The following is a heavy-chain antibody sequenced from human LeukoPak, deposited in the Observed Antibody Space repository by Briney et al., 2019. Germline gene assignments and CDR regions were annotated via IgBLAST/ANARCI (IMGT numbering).Heavy chain of an antibody. Sequence: PGGSLRLSCAASGFTFSSYWMSWVRQAPGKGLEWVAVISYDGSNKYYADSVKGRFTISRDNSKNTLYLQMNSLRAEDTAVYYCARVRWQQLVPYYFDYWGQGTLVTVSS. D-gene: IGHD6-13*01. CDR2: ISYDGSNK. CDR1: GFTFSSYW. CDR3: ARVRWQQLVPYYFDY. J-gene: IGHJ4*02. V-gene: IGHV3-30*03.